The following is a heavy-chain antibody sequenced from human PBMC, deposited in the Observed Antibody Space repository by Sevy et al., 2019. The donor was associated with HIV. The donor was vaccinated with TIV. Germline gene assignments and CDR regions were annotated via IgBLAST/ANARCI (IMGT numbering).Heavy chain of an antibody. Sequence: GGSLRLSCAASGFTFKSYGMHWVRQAPGKGLEWVTFIRNDGSTKYYADSVRGRFTASRDNSKNTLYLHMNSLRPEDTAVYYCVKGPHPAVTTSYALDVWVQGTTVTVSS. CDR2: IRNDGSTK. CDR3: VKGPHPAVTTSYALDV. D-gene: IGHD4-17*01. J-gene: IGHJ6*02. CDR1: GFTFKSYG. V-gene: IGHV3-30*02.